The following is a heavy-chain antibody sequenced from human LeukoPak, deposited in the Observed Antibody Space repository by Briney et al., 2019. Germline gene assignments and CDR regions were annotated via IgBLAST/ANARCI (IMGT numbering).Heavy chain of an antibody. CDR3: ARATYSSPPDY. D-gene: IGHD6-6*01. V-gene: IGHV4-34*01. CDR1: GRSFSGYY. Sequence: PSETLSLTCAVYGRSFSGYYWSWIRQPPGKGLEWIGEINHSGSTNYNPSLKSRVTISVDTSKNQFSLKLSSVTAADTAVYYCARATYSSPPDYWGQGTLVTVSS. J-gene: IGHJ4*02. CDR2: INHSGST.